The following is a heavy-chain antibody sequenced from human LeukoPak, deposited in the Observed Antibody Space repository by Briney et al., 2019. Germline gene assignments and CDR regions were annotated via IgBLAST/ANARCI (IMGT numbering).Heavy chain of an antibody. CDR2: IYWDDDK. V-gene: IGHV2-5*02. CDR1: GFSLSTSGVG. CDR3: AHSLRGYCSGGSCYWTHDAFDI. D-gene: IGHD2-15*01. J-gene: IGHJ3*02. Sequence: SGPTLVKPTQTLTLTCTFSGFSLSTSGVGVGWIRRPPGKALEWLALIYWDDDKRYSPSLKSRLTITKDTSKNQVVLTMTNMDPVDTATYYCAHSLRGYCSGGSCYWTHDAFDIWGQGTMVTVSS.